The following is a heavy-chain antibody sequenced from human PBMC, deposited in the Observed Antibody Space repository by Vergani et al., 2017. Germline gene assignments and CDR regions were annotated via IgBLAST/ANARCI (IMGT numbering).Heavy chain of an antibody. CDR1: GGSISSYY. Sequence: QVQLQESGPGLVKPSETLSLTCTVSGGSISSYYWSWIRQPPGKGLEWIGYIYYSGSTNYNPSLKSRVTISVDTSKNPFSLKLSSVTAADTAVYYCARVKHYYYGMDVWGQGTTVTVSS. J-gene: IGHJ6*02. CDR2: IYYSGST. CDR3: ARVKHYYYGMDV. V-gene: IGHV4-59*01.